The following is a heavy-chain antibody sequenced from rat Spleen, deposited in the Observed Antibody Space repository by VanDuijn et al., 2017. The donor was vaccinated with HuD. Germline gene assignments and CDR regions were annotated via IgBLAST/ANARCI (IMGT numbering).Heavy chain of an antibody. CDR1: GFSLTSYN. D-gene: IGHD5-1*01. V-gene: IGHV2-30*01. J-gene: IGHJ4*01. CDR2: IWTGGRT. CDR3: ARAPGNGYVMDA. Sequence: QVQLKESGPGLVQPSQTLSLTCTVSGFSLTSYNVHWVRQPTGKGLEWMGLIWTGGRTEYKSALRSRLSISRDTSKNHIFLKMNSLLSEDTATYHCARAPGNGYVMDAWGQGASVTVSS.